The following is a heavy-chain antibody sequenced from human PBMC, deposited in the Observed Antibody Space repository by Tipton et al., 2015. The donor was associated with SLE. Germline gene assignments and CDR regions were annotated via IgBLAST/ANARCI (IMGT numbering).Heavy chain of an antibody. D-gene: IGHD6-19*01. J-gene: IGHJ6*04. Sequence: TLSLTCAVYGGSFSGYYWSWIRQPPGKGLEWIGEINHSGSTNYNPSLKSRVTISVDTSKNQFSLKLSSVTAADTAVYYCARGLHRSGWRADVWGKRPTATVPS. CDR1: GGSFSGYY. CDR3: ARGLHRSGWRADV. V-gene: IGHV4-34*01. CDR2: INHSGST.